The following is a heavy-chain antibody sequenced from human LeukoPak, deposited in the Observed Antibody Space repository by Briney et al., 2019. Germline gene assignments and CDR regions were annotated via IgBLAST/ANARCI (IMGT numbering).Heavy chain of an antibody. CDR2: INHSGST. V-gene: IGHV4-38-2*02. CDR1: GYSISSGYY. CDR3: ARHSRTYYDILTGPYGGYFDW. J-gene: IGHJ4*02. D-gene: IGHD3-9*01. Sequence: PSETLSLTCTVSGYSISSGYYWSWIRQPPGKGLEWIGEINHSGSTNYNPSLKSRVTISVDTSKNQFSLKLSSVTAADTAVYYCARHSRTYYDILTGPYGGYFDWWGQRTLATVSS.